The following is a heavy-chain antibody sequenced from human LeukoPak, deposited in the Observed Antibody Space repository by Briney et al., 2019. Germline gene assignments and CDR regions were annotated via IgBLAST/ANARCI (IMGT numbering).Heavy chain of an antibody. Sequence: PSETLSLTCTVSGGSISSYYWSWIRQPAGKGLEWIGRVYTDGTTSYNPSLKSRVTMSVDTSKNQFSLNLNSVTAADTAMYYCARGLTGPFDYWGQGTLVTVSS. CDR1: GGSISSYY. J-gene: IGHJ4*02. CDR2: VYTDGTT. D-gene: IGHD2-21*02. CDR3: ARGLTGPFDY. V-gene: IGHV4-4*07.